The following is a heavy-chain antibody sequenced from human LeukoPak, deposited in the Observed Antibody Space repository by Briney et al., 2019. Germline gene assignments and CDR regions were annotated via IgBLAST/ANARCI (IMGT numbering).Heavy chain of an antibody. D-gene: IGHD2-21*02. CDR1: GFTFSSYS. CDR3: ARDSSIAYCGGDCYSGSLFDY. V-gene: IGHV3-21*01. CDR2: ISSSSSYI. J-gene: IGHJ4*02. Sequence: GGSLRHSCAASGFTFSSYSMNWVRQAPGKGLEWVSSISSSSSYIYYADSVKGRFTISRDNAKNSLYLQMNSLRAEDTAVYYCARDSSIAYCGGDCYSGSLFDYWGQGTLVTVSS.